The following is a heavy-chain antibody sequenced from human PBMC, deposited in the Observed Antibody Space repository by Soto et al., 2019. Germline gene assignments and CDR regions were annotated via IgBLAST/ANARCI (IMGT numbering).Heavy chain of an antibody. CDR3: ARTRGYSYGYYFDH. D-gene: IGHD5-18*01. J-gene: IGHJ4*02. CDR2: IHSGGST. Sequence: GGSLRLSCAASGFTVSSNYMSWVRQAPGKGLEWVSVIHSGGSTYYADSVKGRFTISRANSKNTMYLQMNSLRAEDTAVYYCARTRGYSYGYYFDHWGQGTLVTVSS. CDR1: GFTVSSNY. V-gene: IGHV3-53*01.